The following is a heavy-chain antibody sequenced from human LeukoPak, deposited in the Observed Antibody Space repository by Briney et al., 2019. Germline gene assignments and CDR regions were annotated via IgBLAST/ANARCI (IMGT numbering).Heavy chain of an antibody. CDR2: IYTTGTT. CDR1: GGSIRSFY. CDR3: ARQGYTASYYFLDF. Sequence: SETLSLTCDVSGGSIRSFYWGWFRQPAGKGRGWIGRIYTTGTTNFNPSLKSRLTMSVDTSKNQFSLKLTSVTAADTAVYFCARQGYTASYYFLDFWSQGTLVTVSS. D-gene: IGHD1-26*01. V-gene: IGHV4-4*07. J-gene: IGHJ4*02.